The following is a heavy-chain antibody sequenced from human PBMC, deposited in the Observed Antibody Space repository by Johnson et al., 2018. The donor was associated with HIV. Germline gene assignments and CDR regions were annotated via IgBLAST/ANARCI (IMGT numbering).Heavy chain of an antibody. V-gene: IGHV3-23*04. CDR2: ISAGTDGP. CDR3: AKGEGYCGGDCLDAFDI. J-gene: IGHJ3*02. Sequence: VQMVESGGGLVQPGGSLRLSCAASGLTFRSHDFSWVRQPPGKGLEWVSAISAGTDGPYYADSVKGRFTISRDNSKNTLYLQMNSLRAEDTAVYYCAKGEGYCGGDCLDAFDIWGQGTMVTVSS. CDR1: GLTFRSHD. D-gene: IGHD2-21*01.